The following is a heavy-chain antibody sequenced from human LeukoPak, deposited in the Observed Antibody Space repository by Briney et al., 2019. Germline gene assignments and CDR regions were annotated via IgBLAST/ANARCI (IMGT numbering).Heavy chain of an antibody. V-gene: IGHV3-30*02. CDR2: IRYDGSNK. D-gene: IGHD3-9*01. CDR1: GFTFSSYG. Sequence: PGGALRLSCAASGFTFSSYGMHWVRQAPGKGLEWVAFIRYDGSNKYYADSVKGRFTISRDNSKNTLYLQMNSLRAEDTALYYCAKDYDDKSDYCGQGTLVTVSS. CDR3: AKDYDDKSDY. J-gene: IGHJ4*02.